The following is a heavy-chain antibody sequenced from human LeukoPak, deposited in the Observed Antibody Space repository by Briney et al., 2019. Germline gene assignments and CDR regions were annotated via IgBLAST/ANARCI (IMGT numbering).Heavy chain of an antibody. D-gene: IGHD4-17*01. CDR3: ARISYGDPDDFDY. CDR1: GYTFTGYY. Sequence: ASVKVSFKASGYTFTGYYMHWVRQAPGQGLEWMGWINPNSGGTNYAQKFQGRVTMTRDTSISTAYMELSRLRSDDTAVYYCARISYGDPDDFDYWGQGTLVTVSS. J-gene: IGHJ4*02. CDR2: INPNSGGT. V-gene: IGHV1-2*02.